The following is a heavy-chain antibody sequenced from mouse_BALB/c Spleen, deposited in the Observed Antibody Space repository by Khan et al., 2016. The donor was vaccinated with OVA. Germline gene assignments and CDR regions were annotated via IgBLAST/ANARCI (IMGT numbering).Heavy chain of an antibody. CDR2: ISSSGST. CDR1: GYSITSDYA. CDR3: ARDGSRYNYATDY. D-gene: IGHD2-3*01. J-gene: IGHJ4*01. V-gene: IGHV3-2*02. Sequence: VQLKQSGPGLVKPSQSLSLTCTVTGYSITSDYAWNWIRQFPGNKLEWMGYISSSGSTNYNPALKSRISITRDTSKNQFFLQLNSVTTEDTATYYGARDGSRYNYATDYWGQGTSVTVSS.